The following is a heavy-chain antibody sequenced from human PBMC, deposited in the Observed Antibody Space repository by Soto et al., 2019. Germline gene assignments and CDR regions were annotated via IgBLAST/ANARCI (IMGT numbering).Heavy chain of an antibody. Sequence: SGPTLVKPTQTLTLTCTFSGFSLSTSGVGVGWIRQPPGKALEWLALIYWDDDKRYSPSLKSRLTITKDTSKNQVVLTMTNMDPVDTATYYCAHRGVDRNYYYYYMDVWGKGTTVTVSS. CDR3: AHRGVDRNYYYYYMDV. CDR2: IYWDDDK. CDR1: GFSLSTSGVG. D-gene: IGHD2-15*01. V-gene: IGHV2-5*02. J-gene: IGHJ6*03.